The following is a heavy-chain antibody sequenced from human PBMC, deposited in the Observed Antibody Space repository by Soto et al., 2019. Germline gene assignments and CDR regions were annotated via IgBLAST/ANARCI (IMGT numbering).Heavy chain of an antibody. Sequence: GGSLRLSCAASGFSFSNYAMSWVRQAPGKGLEWVSVISGSGANTYYADSVKGRFTISRDNSKDMLYLQMNSLRAEDTAVYYCAKESGWSPYYYYYYAMDVWGQGTTVTVSS. D-gene: IGHD6-19*01. CDR2: ISGSGANT. V-gene: IGHV3-23*01. CDR1: GFSFSNYA. CDR3: AKESGWSPYYYYYYAMDV. J-gene: IGHJ6*02.